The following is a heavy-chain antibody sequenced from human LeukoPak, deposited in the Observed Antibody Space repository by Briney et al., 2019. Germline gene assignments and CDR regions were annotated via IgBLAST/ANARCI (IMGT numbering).Heavy chain of an antibody. Sequence: SETLSLTCTVSGGSISNYYWNWIRQPPGKGLEWIGYIYYTGSTNYNPSLKSRVTMPVDTSKNQFSLKLSSVTAADTAVYYCARVPTVTFFDYWGQGTLVTVSS. V-gene: IGHV4-59*08. CDR1: GGSISNYY. CDR2: IYYTGST. J-gene: IGHJ4*02. D-gene: IGHD4-17*01. CDR3: ARVPTVTFFDY.